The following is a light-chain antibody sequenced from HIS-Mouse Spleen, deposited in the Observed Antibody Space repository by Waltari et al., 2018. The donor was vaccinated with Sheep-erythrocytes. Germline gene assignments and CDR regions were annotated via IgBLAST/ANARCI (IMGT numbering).Light chain of an antibody. J-gene: IGLJ3*02. CDR1: SPNIGSNY. CDR2: RNN. CDR3: CSYAGSSTPWV. V-gene: IGLV1-47*01. Sequence: QSVLTQPPSASGTAGQRVTISCSGSSPNIGSNYVYWYQQLPGTAPKRLIYRNNQRPSGVPDRFSGSKSGNTASLTISGLQAEDEADYYCCSYAGSSTPWVFGGGTKLTVL.